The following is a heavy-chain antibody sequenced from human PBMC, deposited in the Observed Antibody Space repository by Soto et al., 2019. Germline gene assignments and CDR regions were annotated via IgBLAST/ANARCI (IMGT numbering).Heavy chain of an antibody. V-gene: IGHV4-59*01. CDR3: AREERKGYYYYYGMDV. CDR2: IYYSGST. Sequence: SETLSLTCTVSGGSISSYYWSWIRQPPGKGLEWIGYIYYSGSTNYNPSLKSRVTISVDTSKNQFSLKLSSVTAADTAVYYCAREERKGYYYYYGMDVWGQGTTVTVSS. J-gene: IGHJ6*02. CDR1: GGSISSYY.